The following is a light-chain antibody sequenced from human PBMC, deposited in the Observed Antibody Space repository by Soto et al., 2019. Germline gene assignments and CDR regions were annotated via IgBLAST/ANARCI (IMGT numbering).Light chain of an antibody. CDR1: QDISGW. CDR2: AAS. V-gene: IGKV1-12*01. CDR3: LQANTFPIT. J-gene: IGKJ1*01. Sequence: DIQMTQSPSSVSASVGDRVTITCRASQDISGWLAWYQQKPGKAPKXLIYAASSLQSGVPSRFSGSGSGTYLTITISSLQPEDFETYYGLQANTFPITFGQGTKVDIK.